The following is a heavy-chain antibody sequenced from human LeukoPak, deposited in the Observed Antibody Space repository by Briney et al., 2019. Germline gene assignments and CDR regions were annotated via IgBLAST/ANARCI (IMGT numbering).Heavy chain of an antibody. D-gene: IGHD2-21*02. CDR3: ARDIGLLLPTFYFDY. CDR2: ISYDGSNK. V-gene: IGHV3-30*04. CDR1: GFTFSSYA. J-gene: IGHJ4*02. Sequence: GGSLRLSCAASGFTFSSYAMYWVRQAPGKGLEWVAVISYDGSNKYYADSVKGRFTISRDNSKNTLYLQMNSLRAEDTAVYYCARDIGLLLPTFYFDYWGQGTLVTVSS.